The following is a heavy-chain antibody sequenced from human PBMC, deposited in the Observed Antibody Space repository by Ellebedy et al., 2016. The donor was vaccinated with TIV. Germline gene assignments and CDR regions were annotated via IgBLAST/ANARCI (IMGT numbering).Heavy chain of an antibody. J-gene: IGHJ4*02. V-gene: IGHV3-7*01. CDR3: ARGGLVMTTVTTRPVDW. CDR1: GFTFSSYW. D-gene: IGHD4-11*01. CDR2: IKQDGSEK. Sequence: PGGSLRLSCAASGFTFSSYWMSWVRQAPGKGLEWVANIKQDGSEKYYVDSVKGRFTISRDNAKNSLYLQMNSLTTEDTAVYYCARGGLVMTTVTTRPVDWWGQGTLVTVSS.